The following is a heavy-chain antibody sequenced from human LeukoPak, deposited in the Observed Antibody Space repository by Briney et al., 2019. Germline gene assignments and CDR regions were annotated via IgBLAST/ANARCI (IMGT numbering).Heavy chain of an antibody. D-gene: IGHD6-13*01. V-gene: IGHV4-59*01. CDR3: ARSYSSSWFSQYWYFDL. CDR1: GGSISSYY. CDR2: IYYSGST. Sequence: PSETLSLTCTVSGGSISSYYWSWIRQPPGKGLEWIGYIYYSGSTNYNPSLKSRVTISVDTSKNQFSLKLSSVTAADTAVYYCARSYSSSWFSQYWYFDLWGRGTLVTVSS. J-gene: IGHJ2*01.